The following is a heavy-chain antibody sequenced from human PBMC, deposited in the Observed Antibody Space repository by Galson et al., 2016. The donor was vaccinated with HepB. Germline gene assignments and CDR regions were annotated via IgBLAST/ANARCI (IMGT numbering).Heavy chain of an antibody. CDR3: AKDVGAVFFDY. CDR1: GLTLSDYG. J-gene: IGHJ4*01. D-gene: IGHD1-26*01. Sequence: SLRLSCAASGLTLSDYGMHWVRQAPGKGLEWVAVISYDGGAKYYADSVKGRFTITRDNSNNMLYLQMNSMRVDDTAIYYCAKDVGAVFFDYWGHGSLVTVSS. V-gene: IGHV3-30*18. CDR2: ISYDGGAK.